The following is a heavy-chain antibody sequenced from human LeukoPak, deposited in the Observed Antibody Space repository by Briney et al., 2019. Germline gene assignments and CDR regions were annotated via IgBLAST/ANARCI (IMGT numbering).Heavy chain of an antibody. CDR1: GYTFTGYY. D-gene: IGHD2-21*02. V-gene: IGHV1-2*06. Sequence: ASVKVSCKASGYTFTGYYVHWVRQAPGQGLEWMGRINPNSGDTNYAQKFQGRVTMTRDTSISTAYMELSRLRSDDTAVYYCARDYCGGDCFPDYWGQGTLVTVSS. CDR2: INPNSGDT. CDR3: ARDYCGGDCFPDY. J-gene: IGHJ4*02.